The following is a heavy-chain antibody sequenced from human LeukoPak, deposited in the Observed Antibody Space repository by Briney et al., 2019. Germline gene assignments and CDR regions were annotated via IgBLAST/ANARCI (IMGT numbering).Heavy chain of an antibody. Sequence: GASVKVSCKASGYTFTSYYMHWVRQAPGQGLEWMGIINPSGGSTSYAQKFQGRVTMTRDTSTSTVYMELSSLRSEDAAVYYCATARALTTNGYYFDYWGQGTLVTVSS. V-gene: IGHV1-46*01. J-gene: IGHJ4*02. CDR1: GYTFTSYY. CDR3: ATARALTTNGYYFDY. D-gene: IGHD4-11*01. CDR2: INPSGGST.